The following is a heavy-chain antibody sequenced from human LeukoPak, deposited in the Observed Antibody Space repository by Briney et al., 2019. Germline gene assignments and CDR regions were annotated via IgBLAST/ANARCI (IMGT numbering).Heavy chain of an antibody. J-gene: IGHJ4*02. CDR3: ARVRSYSSGWSLGFY. D-gene: IGHD6-19*01. Sequence: ASVTVSFKASGYTFTSYGISWVRQAPGQGLEWMGWISAYNGNTNYAQKLQGRVTMTTDTSTSTAYMELRSLRSDDTAVYYCARVRSYSSGWSLGFYWGQGTLVTVSS. CDR2: ISAYNGNT. V-gene: IGHV1-18*01. CDR1: GYTFTSYG.